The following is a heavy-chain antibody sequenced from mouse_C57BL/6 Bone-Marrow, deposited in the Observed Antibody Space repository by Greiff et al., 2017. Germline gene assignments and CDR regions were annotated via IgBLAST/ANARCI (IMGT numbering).Heavy chain of an antibody. CDR3: SRQVTMLLATKYFDV. D-gene: IGHD1-1*01. J-gene: IGHJ1*03. V-gene: IGHV5-9*01. CDR1: GFTFSSYT. CDR2: ISGGGGNT. Sequence: DVKLVESGGGLVKPGGSLKLSCAASGFTFSSYTMSWVRQTPEKRLQWVAAISGGGGNTYYPDSVKGRFTISRDNDKNILYLQMSSLRSEHTALYYCSRQVTMLLATKYFDVWGTGTTVTVSS.